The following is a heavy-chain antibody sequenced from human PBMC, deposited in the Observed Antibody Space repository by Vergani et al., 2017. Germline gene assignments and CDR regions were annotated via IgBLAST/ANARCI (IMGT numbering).Heavy chain of an antibody. CDR2: ISSSGSTI. CDR1: GFTFSDYY. J-gene: IGHJ3*02. D-gene: IGHD3-22*01. V-gene: IGHV3-11*01. Sequence: QVQLVESGGGLVKPGGSLRLSCAASGFTFSDYYMSWIRQAPGKGLEWVSYISSSGSTIYYADSVKGRFTISRDNAKNSLYLQKNSLRAEDTAVYYCARDFPAGGLVVITTDAFDIWGQGTMVTVSS. CDR3: ARDFPAGGLVVITTDAFDI.